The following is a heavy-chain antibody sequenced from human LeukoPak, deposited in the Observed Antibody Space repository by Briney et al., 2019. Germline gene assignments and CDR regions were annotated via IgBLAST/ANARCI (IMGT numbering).Heavy chain of an antibody. CDR1: GYTFSNYW. V-gene: IGHV5-51*01. D-gene: IGHD3-10*01. CDR3: ARNHYYGAGTYFDL. Sequence: GESLKISCKGSGYTFSNYWIAWVRQMPGKGLEWVAFVYPGSASDTRYSPSFQGQVTISADKSISTAYLEWSSLRASDTAIYYCARNHYYGAGTYFDLWGQGTMATVSS. J-gene: IGHJ3*01. CDR2: VYPGSASDT.